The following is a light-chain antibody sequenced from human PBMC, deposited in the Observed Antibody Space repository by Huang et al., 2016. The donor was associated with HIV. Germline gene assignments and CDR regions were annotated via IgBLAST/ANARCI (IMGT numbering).Light chain of an antibody. CDR2: AAS. CDR3: QQYYSFPWT. V-gene: IGKV1D-8*01. Sequence: VIWMTQSPSLLSASTGDRVTISCRMSQGISWYLAWYQQKPGKAPELLIYAASTLQSGVPSRFSGSGSGTDFTLTISCLQSEDFATYYCQQYYSFPWTFGQGTKVEIK. J-gene: IGKJ1*01. CDR1: QGISWY.